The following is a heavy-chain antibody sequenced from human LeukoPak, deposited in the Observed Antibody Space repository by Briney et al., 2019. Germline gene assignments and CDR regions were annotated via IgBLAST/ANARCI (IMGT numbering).Heavy chain of an antibody. Sequence: SETLSLTCTASGGSISTSGYFWGWIRQPPARGLEWIGTVYYTGSTDYNSSLKSRVTISVDTSKNQFSLRLSSVTAADTAVYYCARLRDYYSYYMDVWGKGTTVTVSS. CDR2: VYYTGST. CDR3: ARLRDYYSYYMDV. V-gene: IGHV4-39*01. J-gene: IGHJ6*03. CDR1: GGSISTSGYF.